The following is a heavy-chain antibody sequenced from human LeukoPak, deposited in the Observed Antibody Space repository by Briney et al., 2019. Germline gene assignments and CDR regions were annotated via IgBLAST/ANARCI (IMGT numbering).Heavy chain of an antibody. J-gene: IGHJ4*02. Sequence: GGSLRLSCVASGFTFGAYDMGWVRQAPGMGLEWVSSITDSGDSTYYADSVKGRFTISRDNAKNSLYLQMNSLRAEDTAVYYCARTVSHWNSYGLWGQGTLVTVSS. CDR2: ITDSGDST. V-gene: IGHV3-23*01. CDR3: ARTVSHWNSYGL. CDR1: GFTFGAYD. D-gene: IGHD5-18*01.